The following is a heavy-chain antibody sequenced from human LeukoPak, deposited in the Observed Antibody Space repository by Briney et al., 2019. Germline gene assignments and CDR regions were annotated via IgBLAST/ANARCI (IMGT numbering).Heavy chain of an antibody. CDR1: GFTFSSYG. CDR2: IWYDGSNK. J-gene: IGHJ3*02. D-gene: IGHD2-2*02. CDR3: AKLYYCSSTSCYNAGSAFDI. V-gene: IGHV3-33*06. Sequence: GRSLRLSCAASGFTFSSYGMHWVRQAPGKGLEWVAVIWYDGSNKYYADSMKGRFTISRDNSKNTLYLQMNSLRAEDTAVYYCAKLYYCSSTSCYNAGSAFDIWGQGTMVTVSS.